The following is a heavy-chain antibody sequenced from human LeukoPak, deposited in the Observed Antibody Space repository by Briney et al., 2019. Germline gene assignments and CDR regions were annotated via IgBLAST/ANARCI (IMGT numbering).Heavy chain of an antibody. J-gene: IGHJ4*02. CDR1: GYTFTGYF. CDR3: ARSTRYNWNDDY. V-gene: IGHV1-2*02. D-gene: IGHD1-1*01. Sequence: GASVKVSCKASGYTFTGYFIHWVRQAPGQGLEWMGWINPNTGGTIYAQKFQGRVTMTRDTSISTAYMELSRLRSDDTAVYYCARSTRYNWNDDYWGQGTLVTVSS. CDR2: INPNTGGT.